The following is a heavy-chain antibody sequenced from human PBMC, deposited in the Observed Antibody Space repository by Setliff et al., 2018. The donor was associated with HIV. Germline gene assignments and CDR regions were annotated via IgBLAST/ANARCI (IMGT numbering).Heavy chain of an antibody. V-gene: IGHV4-59*01. CDR2: IYYSGST. J-gene: IGHJ5*01. Sequence: SETLSLTCTVSGGSINSYYWSWIRQPPGKGLEYIGYIYYSGSTNYNPSLKSRVSLSVDTSKNQFSLNLTSVTAADTAVYYCAKGKNWFDFWGQGTLVTVSS. CDR1: GGSINSYY. CDR3: AKGKNWFDF.